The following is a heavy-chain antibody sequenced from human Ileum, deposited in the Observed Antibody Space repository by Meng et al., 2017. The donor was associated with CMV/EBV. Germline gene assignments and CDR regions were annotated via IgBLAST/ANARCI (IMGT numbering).Heavy chain of an antibody. CDR1: GGSINSNNYF. Sequence: QLQLQESDPGLVKPSETLSLTCTVSGGSINSNNYFWGWIRQAPGKGPEWIGSIHYNEKTYYNPPFKSRVTISVDTSNKQVSLNLNSVTAADTAVYYCTTRGLGFDSSLFDFWGQGTLVTVSS. J-gene: IGHJ4*02. D-gene: IGHD3-22*01. CDR2: IHYNEKT. CDR3: TTRGLGFDSSLFDF. V-gene: IGHV4-39*07.